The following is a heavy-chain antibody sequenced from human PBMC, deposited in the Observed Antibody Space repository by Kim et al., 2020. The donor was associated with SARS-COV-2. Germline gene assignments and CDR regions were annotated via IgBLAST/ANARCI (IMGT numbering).Heavy chain of an antibody. Sequence: TNYNPSLKSRVTMSVDTSKNQFSRNLTSVTTADTAVYYCARGGVATIWSYWGQGTLVTVSS. V-gene: IGHV4-59*09. CDR2: T. J-gene: IGHJ4*02. D-gene: IGHD5-12*01. CDR3: ARGGVATIWSY.